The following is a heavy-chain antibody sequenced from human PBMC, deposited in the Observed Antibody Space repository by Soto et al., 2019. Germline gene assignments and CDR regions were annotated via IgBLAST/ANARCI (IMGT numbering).Heavy chain of an antibody. CDR3: SRTGHPGDYTAKMDV. Sequence: QVHLVQSGGELKKPGASVKVSCRASGNSFSSYVISWVRQAPGQGLEWMGWISASNGDTNYAQKFQGRVIMTAHTSTTTAYMAVRSLTSDDTAVYYCSRTGHPGDYTAKMDVWGKGTTVTVSS. CDR2: ISASNGDT. D-gene: IGHD4-17*01. J-gene: IGHJ6*04. CDR1: GNSFSSYV. V-gene: IGHV1-18*01.